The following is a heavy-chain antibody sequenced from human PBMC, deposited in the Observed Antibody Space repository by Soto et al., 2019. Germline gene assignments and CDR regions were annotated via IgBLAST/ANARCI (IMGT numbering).Heavy chain of an antibody. D-gene: IGHD3-22*01. CDR2: IIPIFGTA. CDR3: ARDRYRYYDSSGYRNDY. V-gene: IGHV1-69*12. J-gene: IGHJ4*02. Sequence: QVQLVQSGAEVKKPGSSVKVSCKASGGTFSSYAISWVRQAPGQGLEWMGGIIPIFGTANYAQKFQGRVTITADESTSTAYMELSSLRSEDTAVYYCARDRYRYYDSSGYRNDYWGQGTLVTVSS. CDR1: GGTFSSYA.